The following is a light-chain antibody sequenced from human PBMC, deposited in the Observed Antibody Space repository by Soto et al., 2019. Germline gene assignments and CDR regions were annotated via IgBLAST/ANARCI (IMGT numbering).Light chain of an antibody. Sequence: DRLMTQFPAYLAVSLAETATINCKSSQSVLYSSNNKNYLAWYQQKPGQPPKLLIYWASTRESGVPDRFSGSGSGTDFTLTISSLQAEDVAVYYCQQYYSTPWTFAQGTKVDIK. CDR2: WAS. CDR1: QSVLYSSNNKNY. V-gene: IGKV4-1*01. J-gene: IGKJ1*01. CDR3: QQYYSTPWT.